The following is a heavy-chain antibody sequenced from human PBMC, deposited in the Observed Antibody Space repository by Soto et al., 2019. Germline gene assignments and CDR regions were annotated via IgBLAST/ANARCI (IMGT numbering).Heavy chain of an antibody. CDR3: ARDVDIVVTRDKSALWYYDY. CDR1: GYTFTSYG. V-gene: IGHV1-18*01. J-gene: IGHJ4*02. D-gene: IGHD5-12*01. Sequence: SVKVSCKASGYTFTSYGISWVRQAPGQGLEWMGWISAYNGNTNYAQKLQGRVTMTTDTSTGTAYMELRSLRSDDTAVYYCARDVDIVVTRDKSALWYYDYWGQATLVTGST. CDR2: ISAYNGNT.